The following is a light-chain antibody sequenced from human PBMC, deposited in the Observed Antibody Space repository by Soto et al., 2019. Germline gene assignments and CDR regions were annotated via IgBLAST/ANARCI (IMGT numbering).Light chain of an antibody. V-gene: IGKV3-15*01. CDR2: GAT. CDR3: QQYNQWPWT. J-gene: IGKJ1*01. Sequence: ERVMTQSPATLSVSPGDRATLSCRASQTVSTNLAWYQQKPGQLPRLLIYGATARATGIPARFSGSGSGTEFTLTISSLQSEDIAVYFCQQYNQWPWTFGQGTNVEVK. CDR1: QTVSTN.